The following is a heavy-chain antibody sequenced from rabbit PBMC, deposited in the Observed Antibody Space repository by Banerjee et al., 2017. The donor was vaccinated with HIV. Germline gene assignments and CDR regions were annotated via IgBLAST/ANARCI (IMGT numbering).Heavy chain of an antibody. J-gene: IGHJ4*01. V-gene: IGHV1S40*01. Sequence: QSLGESGGGLVKPGASLTLTCTASGFSFSSSYYMCWVSQAPGKGLEWIGCIDAGSSGTWYASWAKGRFTISKTSSTTVTLQMTSLTAADTATYFCARDLSNGDGYNFNLWGPGTLVTVS. CDR2: IDAGSSGT. D-gene: IGHD6-1*01. CDR3: ARDLSNGDGYNFNL. CDR1: GFSFSSSYY.